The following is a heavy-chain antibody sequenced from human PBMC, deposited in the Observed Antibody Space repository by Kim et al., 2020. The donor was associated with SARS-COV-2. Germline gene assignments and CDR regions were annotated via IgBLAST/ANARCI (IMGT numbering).Heavy chain of an antibody. CDR2: IIPIFGTA. V-gene: IGHV1-69*13. J-gene: IGHJ6*02. Sequence: SVKVSCKASGGTFSSYAISWVRQAPGQGLEWMGGIIPIFGTANYAQKFQGRVTITADESTSTAYMELSSLRSEDTAVYYCARDSGYYYGSGSYPTGYYYGMDVWGQGTTVTVSS. CDR1: GGTFSSYA. CDR3: ARDSGYYYGSGSYPTGYYYGMDV. D-gene: IGHD3-10*01.